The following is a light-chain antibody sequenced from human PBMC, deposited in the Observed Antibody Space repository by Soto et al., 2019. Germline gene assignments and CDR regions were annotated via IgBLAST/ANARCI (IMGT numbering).Light chain of an antibody. CDR3: VQYNNLPLT. Sequence: DIQMTQSPSSLSASVGDRVTITCQASQDISNYLNWYQQKPGKAPKLLIYDASNLETGVPSRFSGSGSGTDFTFTISSLQPEDIATYYCVQYNNLPLTFGAGTKVEIK. V-gene: IGKV1-33*01. CDR1: QDISNY. J-gene: IGKJ4*01. CDR2: DAS.